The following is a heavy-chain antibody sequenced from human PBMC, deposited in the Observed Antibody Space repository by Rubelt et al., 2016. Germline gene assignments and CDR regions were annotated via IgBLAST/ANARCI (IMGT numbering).Heavy chain of an antibody. Sequence: QQGEESGPGLVKPSETLSLTCSASGGSISSSSYYWGWIRQPPGTGLEWIGTIYYSGTTYYNPSLKSRVTISVDTSKNQFSLKLNSVTAADTALYYCVRHENSSGPRIDPWGQGTLVTVSS. CDR1: GGSISSSSYY. CDR3: VRHENSSGPRIDP. V-gene: IGHV4-39*01. J-gene: IGHJ5*02. CDR2: IYYSGTT. D-gene: IGHD6-19*01.